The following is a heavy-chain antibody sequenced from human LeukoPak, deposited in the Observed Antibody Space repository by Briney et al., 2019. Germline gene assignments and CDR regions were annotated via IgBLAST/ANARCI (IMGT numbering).Heavy chain of an antibody. J-gene: IGHJ4*02. CDR3: ARDMGELIVVVPTTHFDY. V-gene: IGHV1-18*01. D-gene: IGHD2-2*01. CDR1: GYTFTSYG. CDR2: ISAYNGNT. Sequence: GASVKVSCKASGYTFTSYGISWVRQAPGQGLEWMGWISAYNGNTNYAQKLQGRVTMATDTSTSTAYMELRSLRSDDTAVYYCARDMGELIVVVPTTHFDYWGQGTLVTVSS.